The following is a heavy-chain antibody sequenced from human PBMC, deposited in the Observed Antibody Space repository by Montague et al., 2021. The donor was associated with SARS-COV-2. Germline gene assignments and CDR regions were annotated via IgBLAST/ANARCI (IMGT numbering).Heavy chain of an antibody. Sequence: SETLSLTCAVYGGSFSGYYWSWIRQPPGKGLEWIGEINHSGSTNYNPSLKSRVTISVDTSKNQFSLKLSSVTAADTAVYYCARGAIVVVPAALGLGYYYYYYMDVWGKGITVTVSS. CDR2: INHSGST. J-gene: IGHJ6*03. CDR1: GGSFSGYY. V-gene: IGHV4-34*01. CDR3: ARGAIVVVPAALGLGYYYYYYMDV. D-gene: IGHD2-2*01.